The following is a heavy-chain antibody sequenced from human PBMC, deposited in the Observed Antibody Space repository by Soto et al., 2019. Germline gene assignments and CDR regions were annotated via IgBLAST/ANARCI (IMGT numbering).Heavy chain of an antibody. CDR3: ARGALDYDYIWGSYPHNCFEP. J-gene: IGHJ5*02. V-gene: IGHV1-18*01. Sequence: ASVKVSCKASGYTFTSYGISWVRQAPGQGLEWMGWISAHNGNTNYAQKLQGRVTVTTDTSTSTAYMELSSLRSEDTAVYYCARGALDYDYIWGSYPHNCFEPWGQGTLVTVSS. D-gene: IGHD3-16*02. CDR2: ISAHNGNT. CDR1: GYTFTSYG.